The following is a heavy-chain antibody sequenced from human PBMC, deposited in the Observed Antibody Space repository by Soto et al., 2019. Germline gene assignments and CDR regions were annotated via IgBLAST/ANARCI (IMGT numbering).Heavy chain of an antibody. D-gene: IGHD5-18*01. Sequence: QVQLVQSGAEVKKPGASVKVSCKASGYTFTSYGISWVRQAPGQGLEWMGWISANNGNTNYAQKLQGRVTMTTDTSTSTASRELRSLRSDDTAVYYCARDAAMALLAYWGQGTLVTVSS. CDR3: ARDAAMALLAY. J-gene: IGHJ4*02. V-gene: IGHV1-18*01. CDR2: ISANNGNT. CDR1: GYTFTSYG.